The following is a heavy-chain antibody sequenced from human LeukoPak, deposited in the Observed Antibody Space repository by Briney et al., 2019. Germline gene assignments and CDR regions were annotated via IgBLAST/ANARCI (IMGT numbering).Heavy chain of an antibody. CDR3: TRHVIGAPGGNDY. Sequence: ASVKVSCKASGYTFTGYYMHWVRQAPGQGPEWMGWINPNSGDTKYAQKFQGRVTLTRDTSITTAYMELTSLRSDDTAVYYCTRHVIGAPGGNDYWGQGTLVTVS. J-gene: IGHJ4*02. CDR2: INPNSGDT. V-gene: IGHV1-2*02. D-gene: IGHD6-13*01. CDR1: GYTFTGYY.